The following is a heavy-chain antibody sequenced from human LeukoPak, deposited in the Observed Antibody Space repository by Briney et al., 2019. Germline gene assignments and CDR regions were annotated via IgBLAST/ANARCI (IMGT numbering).Heavy chain of an antibody. CDR2: IYYSGST. Sequence: PSETLSLTCTVSGGSISSSSYYWGWIRQPPGKGLEWIGSIYYSGSTYYNPSLKSRVTISVDTSKNQFSLKLSSVTAADTAVYYCARVAHSGYYNIDYWGQGTLVTVSS. CDR1: GGSISSSSYY. D-gene: IGHD3-3*01. V-gene: IGHV4-39*01. J-gene: IGHJ4*02. CDR3: ARVAHSGYYNIDY.